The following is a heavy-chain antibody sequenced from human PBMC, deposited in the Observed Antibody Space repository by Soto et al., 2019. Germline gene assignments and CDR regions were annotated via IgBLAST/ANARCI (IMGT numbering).Heavy chain of an antibody. Sequence: QVQLVQSGAEVKKPGSSVKVSCKASGGTFSSYAISWVRQAPGQGLEWMGGIIPIFGTANYAQKFQGRVTITADKSTSRAYMELSSLRSEDTAVYYCARYCSGGSCYSGYWFDPWGQGTLVTVSS. CDR1: GGTFSSYA. J-gene: IGHJ5*02. CDR3: ARYCSGGSCYSGYWFDP. CDR2: IIPIFGTA. V-gene: IGHV1-69*06. D-gene: IGHD2-15*01.